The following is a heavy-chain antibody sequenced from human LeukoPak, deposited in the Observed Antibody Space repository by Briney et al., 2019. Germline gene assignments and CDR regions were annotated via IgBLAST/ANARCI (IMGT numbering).Heavy chain of an antibody. CDR2: INWNGGST. D-gene: IGHD6-13*01. CDR3: ARSTQQQLAPDY. CDR1: GFTFSSYA. Sequence: PGGSLRLSCAASGFTFSSYAMSWVRQAPGKGLEWVSGINWNGGSTGYADSVKGRFTISRDNDKNSLHLQMNSLRAEDTALYYCARSTQQQLAPDYWGQGTLVTVSS. J-gene: IGHJ4*02. V-gene: IGHV3-20*04.